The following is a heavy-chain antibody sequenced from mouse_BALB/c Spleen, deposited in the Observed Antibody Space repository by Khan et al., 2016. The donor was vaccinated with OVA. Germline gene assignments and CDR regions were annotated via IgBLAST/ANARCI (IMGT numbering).Heavy chain of an antibody. CDR1: GFTFISYG. J-gene: IGHJ2*01. V-gene: IGHV5-6*01. Sequence: EVELVESGGDPVKPGGSLKLSCAASGFTFISYGISWVPRTPAKSLEWFAPFSSGGSYTYYPASVKGRFTISRDHAKNTLYLQMSSLKAEDTAMYYCSRQPGYYGSRSYFDYWGQGTTLTVSS. CDR2: FSSGGSYT. D-gene: IGHD1-1*01. CDR3: SRQPGYYGSRSYFDY.